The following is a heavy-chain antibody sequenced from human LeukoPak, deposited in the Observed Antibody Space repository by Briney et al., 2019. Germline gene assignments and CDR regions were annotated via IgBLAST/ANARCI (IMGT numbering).Heavy chain of an antibody. Sequence: PSETLSLTCAVYGGSFSGYYWSWIRQPPGKGLEWIGSIYYSGSTYYNPSLKSRVTISVDTSKNQFSLKLSSVTAADTAVYYCARDKSGSYYTDAFDIWGQGTMVTVSS. J-gene: IGHJ3*02. CDR3: ARDKSGSYYTDAFDI. V-gene: IGHV4-34*01. CDR1: GGSFSGYY. D-gene: IGHD1-26*01. CDR2: IYYSGST.